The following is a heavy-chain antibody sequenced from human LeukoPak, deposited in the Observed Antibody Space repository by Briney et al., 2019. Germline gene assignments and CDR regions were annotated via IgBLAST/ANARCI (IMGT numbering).Heavy chain of an antibody. J-gene: IGHJ4*02. D-gene: IGHD1-1*01. V-gene: IGHV3-23*01. CDR1: GFNFTSYV. Sequence: GGSLRLSCAASGFNFTSYVMSWVRQAPGKGLEWVSSVTGSGGRTYYADSGKGRFTISRDNSKNTLFLQMNSLRAEDTAIYYCAKGTDYFDYWGQGTLVTVSS. CDR2: VTGSGGRT. CDR3: AKGTDYFDY.